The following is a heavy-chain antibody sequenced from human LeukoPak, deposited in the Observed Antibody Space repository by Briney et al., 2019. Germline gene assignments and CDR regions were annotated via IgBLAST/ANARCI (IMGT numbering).Heavy chain of an antibody. J-gene: IGHJ3*02. CDR2: INPNSGGT. CDR3: ARVGRGYSYNDAFDI. V-gene: IGHV1-2*02. CDR1: GYTFTGYY. Sequence: ASVKVSCKASGYTFTGYYMHWVRQAPGPGLEWMGWINPNSGGTNYAQKFQGRVTMTRDTSISTAYMELSRLRSDDTAVYYCARVGRGYSYNDAFDIWGQGTMVTVSS. D-gene: IGHD5-18*01.